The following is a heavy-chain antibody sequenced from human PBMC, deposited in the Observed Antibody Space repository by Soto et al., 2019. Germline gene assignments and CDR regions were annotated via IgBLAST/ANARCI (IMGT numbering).Heavy chain of an antibody. Sequence: ASVKVSCKASGYTFTGYYMHWVRQAPGQGLEWMGWINPNSGGTNYAQKFQGRVTMTRDTSISTAYMELSRLRSDDTAVYYCARALRYCSGGSCYVPWGQGNLVTV. CDR3: ARALRYCSGGSCYVP. V-gene: IGHV1-2*02. D-gene: IGHD2-15*01. CDR1: GYTFTGYY. J-gene: IGHJ5*02. CDR2: INPNSGGT.